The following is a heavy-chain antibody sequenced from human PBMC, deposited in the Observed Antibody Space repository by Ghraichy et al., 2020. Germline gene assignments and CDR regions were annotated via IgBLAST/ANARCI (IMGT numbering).Heavy chain of an antibody. CDR2: LNENGGRT. V-gene: IGHV3-23*01. D-gene: IGHD1-1*01. J-gene: IGHJ5*02. CDR3: ARRAQQQLVWNWFDP. Sequence: GGSLRLSCAASGFNFRNYAMSWVRQAPGKGLEWVSSLNENGGRTYYADSVKGRFTISRDNSKNIVFLQMNSLRVEDTALYFCARRAQQQLVWNWFDPGGQGTLVTVSS. CDR1: GFNFRNYA.